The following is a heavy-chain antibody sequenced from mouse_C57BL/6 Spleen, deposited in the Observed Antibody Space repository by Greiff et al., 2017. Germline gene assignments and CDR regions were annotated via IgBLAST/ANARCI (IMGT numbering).Heavy chain of an antibody. CDR1: GFSLNSYG. D-gene: IGHD2-2*01. CDR3: ARTWLRRERYFDV. J-gene: IGHJ1*03. V-gene: IGHV2-2*01. Sequence: QVQLKQSGPGLVQPSQSLSITCTVSGFSLNSYGVHWVRQSPGKGLEWLGVIWSGGSKDYNAALISRLSISQDNSKSQVFFKMNSLQADDTAIDYCARTWLRRERYFDVWGTGTTVTVSA. CDR2: IWSGGSK.